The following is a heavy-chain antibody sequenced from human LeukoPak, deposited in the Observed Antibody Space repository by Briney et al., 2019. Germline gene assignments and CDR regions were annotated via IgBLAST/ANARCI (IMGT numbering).Heavy chain of an antibody. CDR1: GYTLTELS. D-gene: IGHD2-2*01. J-gene: IGHJ6*02. CDR3: ATTRLGPDGMDV. V-gene: IGHV1-24*01. CDR2: FDPEDGET. Sequence: ASVKVSCKVSGYTLTELSMHWVRQAPGKGREWMGGFDPEDGETIYAQKFQGRVTMTEDTSTDTAYMELSSLRSEDTAVYYCATTRLGPDGMDVWGQGTTVTVSS.